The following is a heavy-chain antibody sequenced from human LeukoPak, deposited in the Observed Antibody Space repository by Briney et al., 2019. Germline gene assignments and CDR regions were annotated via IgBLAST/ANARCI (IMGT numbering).Heavy chain of an antibody. CDR1: GLTFSTYW. V-gene: IGHV3-7*01. Sequence: PGGSQTLFCAPSGLTFSTYWMSWVRQAPGKGPEWVANIKEDGSEKYYVDSVKGRFTISRDNAKTSLHLQMDGLRAEDTAVYYCFSDDGLGTWGQGTLVTVSS. CDR2: IKEDGSEK. CDR3: FSDDGLGT. D-gene: IGHD7-27*01. J-gene: IGHJ5*02.